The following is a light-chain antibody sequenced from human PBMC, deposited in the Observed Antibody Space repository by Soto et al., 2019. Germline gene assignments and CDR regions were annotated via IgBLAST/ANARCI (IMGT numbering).Light chain of an antibody. Sequence: DIQMTQSPSTLSASVGDRVTITCRASQSVTTWLAWYQQKPGKAPKVLIYKASNPQSGVPSRFSGSGSGTEFALTISSLQPDDSATYYFKQYNTHFPHTFGQGTKLEIK. CDR1: QSVTTW. CDR3: KQYNTHFPHT. J-gene: IGKJ2*01. CDR2: KAS. V-gene: IGKV1-5*03.